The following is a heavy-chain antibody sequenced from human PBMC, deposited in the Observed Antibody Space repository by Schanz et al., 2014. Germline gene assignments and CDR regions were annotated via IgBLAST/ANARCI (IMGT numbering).Heavy chain of an antibody. CDR1: GFTFSKYG. Sequence: VQLVESGGGVVQPGRSLRLSCAASGFTFSKYGVHWVRQAPGKGLEWVGHSRNKGHSYTSEYAASVKGRFTISRDESESSLYLQMDSLKTEDTAVYYCARRNFYDKSAAFDYWGQGALVTVSS. CDR3: ARRNFYDKSAAFDY. D-gene: IGHD3-9*01. J-gene: IGHJ4*02. V-gene: IGHV3-72*01. CDR2: SRNKGHSYTS.